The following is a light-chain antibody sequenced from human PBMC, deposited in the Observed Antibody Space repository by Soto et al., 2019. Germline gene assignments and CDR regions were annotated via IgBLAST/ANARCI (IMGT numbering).Light chain of an antibody. CDR1: QSISSSY. V-gene: IGKV3-20*01. CDR2: GAS. J-gene: IGKJ1*01. CDR3: QQYSFSPPWT. Sequence: EIVLTQSPGTLSLSPGERATLSCRASQSISSSYLVWYQQKPGQAPRLLIYGASSRATGTPDRFSGSGSGTDFTLTISRLEPEDFAVYYCQQYSFSPPWTFGQGTEVEVK.